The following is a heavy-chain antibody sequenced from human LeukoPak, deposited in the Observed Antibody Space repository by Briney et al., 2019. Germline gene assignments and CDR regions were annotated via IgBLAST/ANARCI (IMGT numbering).Heavy chain of an antibody. Sequence: SETLSLTCTVSGGSISSSSYYWGWIRQPPGKGPEWIGSIYYSGSTYYNPSLKSRVTISVDTSKNQFSLKLSSVTAADTAAYYCARPQGYQLLDFEYWGQGTLVTVSS. D-gene: IGHD2-2*01. CDR1: GGSISSSSYY. V-gene: IGHV4-39*01. J-gene: IGHJ4*02. CDR3: ARPQGYQLLDFEY. CDR2: IYYSGST.